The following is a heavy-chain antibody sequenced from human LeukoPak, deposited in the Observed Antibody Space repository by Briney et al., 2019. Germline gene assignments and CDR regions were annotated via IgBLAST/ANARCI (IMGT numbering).Heavy chain of an antibody. CDR1: GYTFTSYD. J-gene: IGHJ3*02. CDR2: MNPNSGNT. V-gene: IGHV1-8*01. D-gene: IGHD3-3*01. CDR3: ATIFWSGYLYAFDI. Sequence: ASVKVSCKASGYTFTSYDINWVRQATGQGLEWMGWMNPNSGNTGYAQKFQGRVTMTRNTSISTDYMELSSLRSEDTAVYYCATIFWSGYLYAFDIWGQGTMVTVSS.